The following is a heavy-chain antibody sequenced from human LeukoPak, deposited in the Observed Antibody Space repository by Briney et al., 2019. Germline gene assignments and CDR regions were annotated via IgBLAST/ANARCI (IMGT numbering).Heavy chain of an antibody. V-gene: IGHV3-48*03. D-gene: IGHD3-22*01. CDR2: ISSSGTTI. CDR1: GFTFSSYD. CDR3: ARATYYYDSSTYDYYYYYMDV. Sequence: GGSLRLSCAASGFTFSSYDMNWVRQPPGKGLEWVSYISSSGTTIYYADSVKGRFTISRDNAKNSLYLQMNSLRAEDTAVYYCARATYYYDSSTYDYYYYYMDVWGKGTTVTVSS. J-gene: IGHJ6*03.